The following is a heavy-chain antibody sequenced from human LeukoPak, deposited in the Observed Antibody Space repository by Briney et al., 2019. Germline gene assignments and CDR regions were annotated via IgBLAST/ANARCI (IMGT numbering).Heavy chain of an antibody. Sequence: GGSLRLSCAASGFTFSSYWMHWVRQAPGKGLVWISRINSDGSSTSHADSVKGRFTISRDNAKNTLYLQMNSLRAEDTAVYYCARPVCGGDCYPFDYWGQGTLVTVSS. J-gene: IGHJ4*02. CDR2: INSDGSST. V-gene: IGHV3-74*01. CDR3: ARPVCGGDCYPFDY. CDR1: GFTFSSYW. D-gene: IGHD2-21*02.